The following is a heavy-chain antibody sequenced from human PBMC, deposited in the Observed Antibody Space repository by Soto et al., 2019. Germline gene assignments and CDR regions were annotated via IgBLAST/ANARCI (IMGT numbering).Heavy chain of an antibody. V-gene: IGHV1-69*13. CDR2: IIPIFGTA. J-gene: IGHJ4*02. D-gene: IGHD2-2*02. Sequence: GASVKVSCKASGGTFSSYATSWVRQAPGQGLEWMGGIIPIFGTANYAQKFQGRVTITADESTSTAYMELSSLRSEDTAVYYCAKAHQLLYIALDYWGQGTLVTVSS. CDR3: AKAHQLLYIALDY. CDR1: GGTFSSYA.